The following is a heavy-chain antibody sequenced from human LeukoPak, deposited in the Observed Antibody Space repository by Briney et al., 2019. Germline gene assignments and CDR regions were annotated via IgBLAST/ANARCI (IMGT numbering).Heavy chain of an antibody. D-gene: IGHD6-13*01. Sequence: GXSVKVSCKASGYTFTSYYMHWVRQAPGQGLEWMGWINPNSGGTNYAQKFQGRVTMTRDTSISTAYMELSRLRSDDTAVYYCARTAAVAAATFDYWGQGTLVTVSS. CDR3: ARTAAVAAATFDY. CDR1: GYTFTSYY. CDR2: INPNSGGT. J-gene: IGHJ4*02. V-gene: IGHV1-2*02.